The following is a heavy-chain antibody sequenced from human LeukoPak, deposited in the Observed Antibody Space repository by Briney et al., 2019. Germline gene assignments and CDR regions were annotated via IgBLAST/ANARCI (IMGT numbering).Heavy chain of an antibody. J-gene: IGHJ5*02. D-gene: IGHD1-1*01. V-gene: IGHV3-30*02. CDR1: GFTFSTYG. CDR2: IQYDGGQT. CDR3: AKSRSGSANWALQIFDI. Sequence: GGSLRLSCAASGFTFSTYGMHWVRQAPGKGLEWVGFIQYDGGQTYYADSVKGRFTISRDNSNNSLYVQMNSLRAEDTAVYYCAKSRSGSANWALQIFDIWGQGTLVTVSA.